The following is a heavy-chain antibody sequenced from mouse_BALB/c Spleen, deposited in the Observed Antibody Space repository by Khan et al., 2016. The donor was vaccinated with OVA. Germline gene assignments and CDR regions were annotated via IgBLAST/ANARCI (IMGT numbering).Heavy chain of an antibody. CDR1: GFTFSDYG. D-gene: IGHD1-2*01. Sequence: EVELVESGGGLVQPGGSRKLSCAASGFTFSDYGMAWVRQAPGKGPEWVAFISELAYSLYYADTVTGRFTISRENAKNTLYLEMRSLRSEVTAMYYCTRGGGTAPFAYWGQGTLVTVSA. CDR2: ISELAYSL. V-gene: IGHV5-15*02. CDR3: TRGGGTAPFAY. J-gene: IGHJ3*01.